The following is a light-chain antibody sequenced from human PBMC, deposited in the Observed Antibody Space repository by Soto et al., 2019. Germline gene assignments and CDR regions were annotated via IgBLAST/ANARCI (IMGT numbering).Light chain of an antibody. J-gene: IGKJ5*01. CDR3: QQSYSTLIT. CDR1: QSIGNF. Sequence: DIQMTHSPSSLSAFVGDRVTITCRASQSIGNFLNWYQQRPGKAPKLLIYAASSLQSGVPSRFSGSGSGTDFTLTISSLQPEDFATYYCQQSYSTLITFGQGTRLEIK. V-gene: IGKV1-39*01. CDR2: AAS.